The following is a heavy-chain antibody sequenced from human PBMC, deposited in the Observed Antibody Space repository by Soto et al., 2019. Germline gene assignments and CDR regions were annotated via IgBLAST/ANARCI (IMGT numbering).Heavy chain of an antibody. CDR1: GFSLTTTDMG. CDR3: AHAGDYDLLSFDH. Sequence: SGPTLVNPPQTLTLTCAFSGFSLTTTDMGVAWIRQPPGKALEWLALIYWDDDKRYSPSLKNRLAISKDTSRNRVVLTITNMNPEDTGTYFCAHAGDYDLLSFDHWGPGTLVTVSS. CDR2: IYWDDDK. D-gene: IGHD4-17*01. J-gene: IGHJ4*02. V-gene: IGHV2-5*02.